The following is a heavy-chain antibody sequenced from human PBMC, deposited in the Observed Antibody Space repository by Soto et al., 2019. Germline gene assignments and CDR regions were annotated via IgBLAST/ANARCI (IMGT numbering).Heavy chain of an antibody. CDR1: GGSISSSSYY. CDR2: IYYSGST. V-gene: IGHV4-39*01. J-gene: IGHJ5*02. CDR3: ARSEMYYDILTGYCPNWFDP. D-gene: IGHD3-9*01. Sequence: PSETLSLTCTVSGGSISSSSYYWGWIRQPPGKGLEWIGSIYYSGSTYYNPSLKSRVTISVDTSKNQFSLKLSSVTAADTAVYYCARSEMYYDILTGYCPNWFDPWGQGTLVTVSS.